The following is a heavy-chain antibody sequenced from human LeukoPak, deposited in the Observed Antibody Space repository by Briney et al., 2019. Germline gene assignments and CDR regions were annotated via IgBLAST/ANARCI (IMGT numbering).Heavy chain of an antibody. V-gene: IGHV3-23*01. J-gene: IGHJ4*02. D-gene: IGHD1-26*01. Sequence: GGCLRLSCAAPGFTFSSYGMSWVRQAPGKGLEWVSVISGSGGSTDYADSVKGRFTISRDNSKNTLYLQMNSLRAEDTALYYCAKDGSYYNFDYWGQGTLVTVSS. CDR1: GFTFSSYG. CDR2: ISGSGGST. CDR3: AKDGSYYNFDY.